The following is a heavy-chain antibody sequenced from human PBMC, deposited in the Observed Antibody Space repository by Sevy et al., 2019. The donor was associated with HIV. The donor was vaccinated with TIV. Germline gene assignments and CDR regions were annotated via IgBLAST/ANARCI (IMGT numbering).Heavy chain of an antibody. V-gene: IGHV3-21*01. D-gene: IGHD2-2*01. CDR2: ISSSSRYI. CDR1: GFTFSSYT. CDR3: ARDGGCSTTSCLLYFDY. J-gene: IGHJ4*01. Sequence: GGSLRLSCAVSGFTFSSYTMNWVRQAPGKGLEWVSSISSSSRYIYYADSVKGRFTISRDNAKNSAYLQMNSLRTEYTAVYYCARDGGCSTTSCLLYFDYWGQGTLVTVSS.